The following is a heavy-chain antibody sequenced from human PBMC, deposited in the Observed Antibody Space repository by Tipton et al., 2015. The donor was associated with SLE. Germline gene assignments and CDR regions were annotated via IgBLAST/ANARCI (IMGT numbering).Heavy chain of an antibody. CDR2: ISGYGRLT. Sequence: GSLRLSCAASGFTFSSYAMTWVRQAPGKGLEWVSSISGYGRLTYYADSVKGRFTISRDNSKNTLSLQMNSLRAEDTAVYYCATYESSWSSFDYWGQGTLVTVSS. J-gene: IGHJ4*02. V-gene: IGHV3-23*01. CDR3: ATYESSWSSFDY. D-gene: IGHD6-13*01. CDR1: GFTFSSYA.